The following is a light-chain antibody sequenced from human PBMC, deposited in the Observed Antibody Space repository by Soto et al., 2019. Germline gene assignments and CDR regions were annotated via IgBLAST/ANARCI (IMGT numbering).Light chain of an antibody. Sequence: DIQMTQSPSTLSASVGDRVTITCWASQSISSWLAWYQQKPGKAPKLLIYDASSLESGVPSRFSGSGSGTEFTLTISSLQPDDFAIYYCQQYNSYWTFGQGTKVEIK. CDR3: QQYNSYWT. CDR2: DAS. V-gene: IGKV1-5*01. CDR1: QSISSW. J-gene: IGKJ1*01.